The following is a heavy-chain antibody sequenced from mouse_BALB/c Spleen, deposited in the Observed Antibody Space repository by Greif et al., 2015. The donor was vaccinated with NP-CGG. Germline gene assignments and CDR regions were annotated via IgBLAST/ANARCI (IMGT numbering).Heavy chain of an antibody. V-gene: IGHV1S34*01. CDR2: ISCYNGAT. Sequence: LVNTGASVKISCKASGYSFTGYYMHWVQQSHGKSLEWIGYISCYNGATSYNQKYKGKSTFTVDTSSSKAYMQFNSLTSEDSAVYYCAYDYDGFAYWGQGTLVTVSA. CDR3: AYDYDGFAY. CDR1: GYSFTGYY. J-gene: IGHJ3*01. D-gene: IGHD2-4*01.